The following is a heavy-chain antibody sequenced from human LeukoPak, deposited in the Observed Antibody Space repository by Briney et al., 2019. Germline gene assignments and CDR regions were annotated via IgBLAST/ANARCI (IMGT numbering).Heavy chain of an antibody. V-gene: IGHV3-30*02. CDR2: IRYDGSNK. CDR3: AKRGGESNGWGAFDY. Sequence: GGSLRLSCAASGFTFSSYGMHWVRQAPGKGLEWVAFIRYDGSNKYYADSVKGRFTISRDNSKNTLFVQMNSLRAEDTAVYYCAKRGGESNGWGAFDYWGQGTLVTVSS. D-gene: IGHD6-19*01. CDR1: GFTFSSYG. J-gene: IGHJ4*02.